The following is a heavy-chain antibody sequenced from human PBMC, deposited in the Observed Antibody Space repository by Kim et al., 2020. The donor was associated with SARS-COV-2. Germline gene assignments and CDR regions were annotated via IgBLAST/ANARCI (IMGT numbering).Heavy chain of an antibody. CDR3: ARESPHFLIAAAGTGLFDY. CDR1: GDSVSSNSAA. V-gene: IGHV6-1*01. Sequence: SQTLSLTCAISGDSVSSNSAAWNWIRQSPSRGLEWLGRTYYRSKWYNDYAVSVKSRITINPDTSKNQFSLQLNSVTPEDTAVYYCARESPHFLIAAAGTGLFDYWGQGTLVTVSS. J-gene: IGHJ4*02. CDR2: TYYRSKWYN. D-gene: IGHD6-13*01.